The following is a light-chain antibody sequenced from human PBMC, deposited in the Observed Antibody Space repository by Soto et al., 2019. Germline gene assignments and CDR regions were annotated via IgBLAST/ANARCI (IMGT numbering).Light chain of an antibody. CDR2: DAS. Sequence: EMALTQSPGTLSLSPGERATLSCRASQSVSSSSLAWYQQRRGQAPRLLIHDASSRATGIPDRFSGSGSGTDFTLTISSLEPEDFAVYYCQQYGGSPRTFGQGTKVDIK. J-gene: IGKJ1*01. V-gene: IGKV3-20*01. CDR1: QSVSSSS. CDR3: QQYGGSPRT.